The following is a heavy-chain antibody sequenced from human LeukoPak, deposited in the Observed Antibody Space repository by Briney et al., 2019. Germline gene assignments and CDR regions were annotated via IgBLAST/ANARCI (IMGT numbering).Heavy chain of an antibody. J-gene: IGHJ6*03. V-gene: IGHV4-38-2*02. Sequence: SETLSLTCTVSGYSISSGYYWGWIRQPPGKGLEWIGSIYHSGSTYYNPSLKSRVTISVDTSKNQFSLKLSSVTAADTAVYYCARGVPYSYMDVWGKGTTVTVSS. CDR3: ARGVPYSYMDV. CDR1: GYSISSGYY. CDR2: IYHSGST. D-gene: IGHD2-15*01.